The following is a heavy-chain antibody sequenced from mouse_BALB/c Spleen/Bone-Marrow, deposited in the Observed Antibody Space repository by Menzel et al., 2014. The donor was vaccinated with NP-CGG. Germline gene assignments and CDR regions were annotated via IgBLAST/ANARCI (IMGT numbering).Heavy chain of an antibody. V-gene: IGHV2-6-7*01. CDR2: IWGDGST. CDR3: ARSFTTVVATPFDY. CDR1: GFSLTGYG. Sequence: VKLVESGPGLVAPSQSLSITSTVSGFSLTGYGVNWVRQPPGKGLEWLGMIWGDGSTDYNSVLKSRLNISKDNSKSQVFLKMNSLQTDDTARYYCARSFTTVVATPFDYWGQGTTLTVSS. D-gene: IGHD1-1*01. J-gene: IGHJ2*01.